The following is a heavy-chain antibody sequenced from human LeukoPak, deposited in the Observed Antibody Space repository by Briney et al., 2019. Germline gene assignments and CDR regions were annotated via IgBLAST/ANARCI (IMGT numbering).Heavy chain of an antibody. CDR3: AREMRYFDWPMG. J-gene: IGHJ4*02. D-gene: IGHD3-9*01. CDR2: IYSGGST. Sequence: GGSLRLSCAASGFTVSSNYMSWVRQAPGKGLEWVSVIYSGGSTYYADSVKGRFTISRDNSKNSLYLQMNSLRAEDTAVYYCAREMRYFDWPMGRGQGTLVTVSS. CDR1: GFTVSSNY. V-gene: IGHV3-53*01.